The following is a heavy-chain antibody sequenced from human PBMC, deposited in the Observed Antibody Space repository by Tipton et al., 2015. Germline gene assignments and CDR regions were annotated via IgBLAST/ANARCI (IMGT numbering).Heavy chain of an antibody. Sequence: QSGPEVKKPGESLKISCKGSGYIFTSFWIGWVRQMPGKGLEWMGTIYPGDSEPRYNPSFQGQVTISADKSITTAYLQWRSLKASDTAMYYCVRRARRVGSHSYPYYFDYWGQGTLVPVSS. D-gene: IGHD1-26*01. CDR2: IYPGDSEP. V-gene: IGHV5-51*01. J-gene: IGHJ4*02. CDR1: GYIFTSFW. CDR3: VRRARRVGSHSYPYYFDY.